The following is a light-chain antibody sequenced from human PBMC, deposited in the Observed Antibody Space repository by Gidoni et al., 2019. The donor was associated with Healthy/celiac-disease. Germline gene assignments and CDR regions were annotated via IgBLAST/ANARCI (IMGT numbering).Light chain of an antibody. Sequence: EIVLTQSPGTLSLSPGERATLSCRASQSVSSSYLAWYQQKPGQAPRLLIYGASSRATGIPDRFSGSGSGTDSTLTISRLEPEDFAVYYCQQYGSSPMYTFGQGIKLEIK. V-gene: IGKV3-20*01. CDR2: GAS. CDR1: QSVSSSY. J-gene: IGKJ2*01. CDR3: QQYGSSPMYT.